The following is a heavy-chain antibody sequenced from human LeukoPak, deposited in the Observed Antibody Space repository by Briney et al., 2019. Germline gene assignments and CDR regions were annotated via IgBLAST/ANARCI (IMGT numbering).Heavy chain of an antibody. CDR3: ARDRDNVAGSRGYFDY. V-gene: IGHV3-21*01. Sequence: GGSLRLSCVASGFIFGSYSMNWVRQAPGKGLEWVSFISSSSSYIYYADSVKSRFTISRDNAKNSLYLQMNSPRAEDTAVYYCARDRDNVAGSRGYFDYWGQGTLVTVSS. CDR1: GFIFGSYS. CDR2: ISSSSSYI. D-gene: IGHD6-19*01. J-gene: IGHJ4*02.